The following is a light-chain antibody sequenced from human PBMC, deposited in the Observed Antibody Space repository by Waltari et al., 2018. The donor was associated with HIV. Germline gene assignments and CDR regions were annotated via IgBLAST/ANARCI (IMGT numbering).Light chain of an antibody. V-gene: IGLV1-47*01. CDR2: RDT. Sequence: QSVLTQPPSASGTPGQRVTISCSGSRSNIGSNYVYWYQHLPGTTPKLLIYRDTQRPSSVPDRFSGSKSGTSASLAISGLRSEDEADYYCAAWDDSLSPHVVFGAGTKLTVL. CDR3: AAWDDSLSPHVV. CDR1: RSNIGSNY. J-gene: IGLJ2*01.